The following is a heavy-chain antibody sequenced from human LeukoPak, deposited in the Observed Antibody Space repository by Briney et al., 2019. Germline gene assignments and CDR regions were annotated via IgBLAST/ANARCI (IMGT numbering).Heavy chain of an antibody. J-gene: IGHJ4*02. V-gene: IGHV4-59*01. Sequence: PSETLSLTCTVSGGSISSYYWSWIRQPPGKGLEWIGYIYYSGSTNYNPSLKSRVTISVDTSTNQFSLKLSSVTAADTAVYYCARVGGSGSYSQYYFDYWGQGTLVTVSS. CDR2: IYYSGST. D-gene: IGHD3-10*01. CDR1: GGSISSYY. CDR3: ARVGGSGSYSQYYFDY.